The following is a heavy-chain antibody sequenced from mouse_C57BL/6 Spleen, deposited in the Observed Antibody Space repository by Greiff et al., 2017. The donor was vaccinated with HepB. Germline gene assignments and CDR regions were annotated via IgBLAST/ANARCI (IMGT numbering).Heavy chain of an antibody. CDR2: IDPSDSYT. D-gene: IGHD2-10*02. CDR1: GYTFTGYW. CDR3: ARGGYGHYFDY. V-gene: IGHV1-50*01. Sequence: VQLQQSGAELVKPGASVKLSCKASGYTFTGYWMQWVKQRPGQGLEWIGEIDPSDSYTNYNQKFKGKATLTVDTSSSTAYMQLSSLTSEDSAVYYCARGGYGHYFDYWGQGTTLTVSS. J-gene: IGHJ2*01.